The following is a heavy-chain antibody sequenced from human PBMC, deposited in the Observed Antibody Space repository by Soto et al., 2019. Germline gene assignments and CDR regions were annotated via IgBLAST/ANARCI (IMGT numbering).Heavy chain of an antibody. CDR3: ARGGDGYNSAFFDY. Sequence: GGSLRLSCAASGFTFSSYSMNWVHQAPGKGLEWVSSISSSSSYIYYADSVKGRFTISRDNAKNSLYLQMNSLRAEDTAVYYCARGGDGYNSAFFDYWGQGTLVTVSS. CDR1: GFTFSSYS. J-gene: IGHJ4*02. V-gene: IGHV3-21*01. D-gene: IGHD5-12*01. CDR2: ISSSSSYI.